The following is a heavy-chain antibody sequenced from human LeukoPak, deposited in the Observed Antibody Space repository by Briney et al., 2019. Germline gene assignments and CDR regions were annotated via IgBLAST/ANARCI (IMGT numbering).Heavy chain of an antibody. CDR3: ARGSFAYYDLWSGYDGDY. D-gene: IGHD3-3*01. CDR1: GFTFSSYG. J-gene: IGHJ4*02. Sequence: QPGGSLRLSCAASGFTFSSYGMHWVRQAPGKGLEWVAVIWYDGSNKYYAGSVKGRFTISRDNSKNTLYLQMNSLRAEDTAVYYCARGSFAYYDLWSGYDGDYWGQGTLVTVSS. V-gene: IGHV3-33*01. CDR2: IWYDGSNK.